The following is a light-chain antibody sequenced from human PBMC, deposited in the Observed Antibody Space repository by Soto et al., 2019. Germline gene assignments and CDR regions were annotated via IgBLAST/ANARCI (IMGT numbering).Light chain of an antibody. V-gene: IGLV2-8*01. CDR2: EVT. CDR1: SSDVGAYNY. J-gene: IGLJ3*02. Sequence: QSALTQPPSASGSPGQSGTISCTGTSSDVGAYNYVSWYQQHAGKAPKLVIYEVTKRPSGVPDRFSGSKSANTASLTVSGLQAEDEADYYCSSFASSNTWVFGGGTKVTVL. CDR3: SSFASSNTWV.